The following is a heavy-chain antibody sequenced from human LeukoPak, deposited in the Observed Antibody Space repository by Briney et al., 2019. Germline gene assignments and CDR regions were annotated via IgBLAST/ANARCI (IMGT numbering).Heavy chain of an antibody. Sequence: SETLSLTCAVYGGSFSGYYWSWIRQPPGKGLEWIGEINQSGSTNHSSSLKSRVTISVDTSKSQFSLKLSSVTAADTAVYYCARHYGRWKVGATSYFDYWGQGTLVTVSS. J-gene: IGHJ4*02. D-gene: IGHD1-26*01. CDR3: ARHYGRWKVGATSYFDY. CDR2: INQSGST. CDR1: GGSFSGYY. V-gene: IGHV4-34*01.